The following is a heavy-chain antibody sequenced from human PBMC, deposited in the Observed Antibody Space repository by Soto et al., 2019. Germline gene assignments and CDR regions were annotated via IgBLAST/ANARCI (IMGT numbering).Heavy chain of an antibody. CDR1: GFTFSSYA. CDR2: ITGSGGST. Sequence: WVSRRLSCEASGFTFSSYAMSWFRQAPGKGLEWVSSITGSGGSTYYADSVKGRFTISRDNSKNTLYLQMNSLRAEGTAVYYCAKARLGRSGRLAADGAVDYWGQGTLVTFSS. J-gene: IGHJ4*02. CDR3: AKARLGRSGRLAADGAVDY. V-gene: IGHV3-23*01. D-gene: IGHD6-13*01.